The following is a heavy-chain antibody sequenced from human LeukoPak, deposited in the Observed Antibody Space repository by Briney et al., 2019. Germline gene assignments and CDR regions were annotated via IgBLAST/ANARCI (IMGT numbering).Heavy chain of an antibody. J-gene: IGHJ3*02. D-gene: IGHD6-19*01. CDR2: ISGRGGST. V-gene: IGHV3-23*01. CDR1: GFTFSSYA. Sequence: GGSLRLSCAASGFTFSSYAMSWVRQAPGKGLEWVSAISGRGGSTYYADSVKGRFTISRDNSKNTLYLQMNSLRAEDTAVYYCAKDRAVAGTDRDTASPFDIWGQGTMVTVSS. CDR3: AKDRAVAGTDRDTASPFDI.